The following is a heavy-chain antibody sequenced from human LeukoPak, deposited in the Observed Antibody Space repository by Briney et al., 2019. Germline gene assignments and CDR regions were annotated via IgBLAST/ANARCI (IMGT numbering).Heavy chain of an antibody. CDR1: GYTFTGYY. CDR3: DRVSAYMVRGVTNWFDP. D-gene: IGHD3-10*01. CDR2: INPNSGGT. J-gene: IGHJ5*02. V-gene: IGHV1-2*02. Sequence: ASVKVSCKASGYTFTGYYMHWVRQAPGQGLEWMGWINPNSGGTNYAQKFQGRVTMTRDTSISTAYMELSKQRSDDAAVYSCDRVSAYMVRGVTNWFDPWRQGTLVTVSS.